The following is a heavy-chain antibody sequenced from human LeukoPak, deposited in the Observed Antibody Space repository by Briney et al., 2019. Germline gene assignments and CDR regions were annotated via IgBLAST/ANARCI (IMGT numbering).Heavy chain of an antibody. Sequence: SETLFLTCTVSGGSISSSSYYWGWIRHPPGKGLVWIVSIYYSGSTYYKPSLKSRATISVDTSKNQFSLKLSSVTAADTTVYYCAGTGGSGSYYYTAYWGQGTLVTVSS. CDR2: IYYSGST. CDR1: GGSISSSSYY. CDR3: AGTGGSGSYYYTAY. J-gene: IGHJ4*02. D-gene: IGHD1-26*01. V-gene: IGHV4-39*01.